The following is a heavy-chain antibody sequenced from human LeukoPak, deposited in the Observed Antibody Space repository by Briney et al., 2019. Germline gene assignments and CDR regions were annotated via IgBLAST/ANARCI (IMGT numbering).Heavy chain of an antibody. CDR2: INPNSDGR. CDR3: ARTPMGGHFYMDV. J-gene: IGHJ6*03. V-gene: IGHV1-2*02. D-gene: IGHD2-15*01. CDR1: GYTFTSYD. Sequence: ASVKVSCKASGYTFTSYDINWVRQAPGQGLEWMGWINPNSDGRNYAQKFQGRVTMTWDTSISTAYMALSSLTSDDTAVFFCARTPMGGHFYMDVWGEGTAVIVSS.